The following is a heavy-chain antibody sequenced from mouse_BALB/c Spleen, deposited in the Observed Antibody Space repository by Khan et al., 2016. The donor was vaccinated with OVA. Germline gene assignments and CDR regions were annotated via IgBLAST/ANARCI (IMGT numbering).Heavy chain of an antibody. CDR3: AKFTPDYYSMDY. Sequence: VQLLETGPGLVAPSQSLSITCTVSGFSLNSYGVNWVRQPPGKGLEWLGVIWGDGSTNYHSALKSRLIISKDDSKSQVFLKLNSLQTDDTATYYCAKFTPDYYSMDYWGQGTSVTVSS. V-gene: IGHV2-3*01. D-gene: IGHD1-1*01. CDR2: IWGDGST. CDR1: GFSLNSYG. J-gene: IGHJ4*01.